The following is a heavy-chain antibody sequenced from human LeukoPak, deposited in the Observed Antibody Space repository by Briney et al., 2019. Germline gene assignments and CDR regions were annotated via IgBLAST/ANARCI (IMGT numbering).Heavy chain of an antibody. J-gene: IGHJ4*02. D-gene: IGHD6-13*01. CDR2: INSDGSAT. V-gene: IGHV3-74*03. CDR3: ARGTAATAGIDY. Sequence: PGGSVRLSCAVSGFNFSTYWIHWVRQAPGKGPVWVSLINSDGSATTYGDSAKGRFTVSRDNGKNTVFLEMNSLKVEDTAVYYCARGTAATAGIDYWGQGTLVTVSS. CDR1: GFNFSTYW.